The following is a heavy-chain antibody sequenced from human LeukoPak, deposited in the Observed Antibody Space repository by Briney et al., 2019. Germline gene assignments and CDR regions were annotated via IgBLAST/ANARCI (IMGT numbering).Heavy chain of an antibody. CDR1: GRSISSYY. D-gene: IGHD5-18*01. CDR2: IYYSGST. CDR3: ARTTEGGYTYGYFYYYYMDV. J-gene: IGHJ6*03. V-gene: IGHV4-59*01. Sequence: SENLSLNCTGTGRSISSYYWSWIRQPPGKGLDWIGYIYYSGSTNYNPSLKSRVTISVDTSKNQFALKLTSVTAANTAVYYCARTTEGGYTYGYFYYYYMDVWGKGTTVTISS.